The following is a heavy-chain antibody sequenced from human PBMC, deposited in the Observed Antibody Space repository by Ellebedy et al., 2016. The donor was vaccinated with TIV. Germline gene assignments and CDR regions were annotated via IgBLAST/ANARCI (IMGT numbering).Heavy chain of an antibody. D-gene: IGHD3/OR15-3a*01. J-gene: IGHJ6*02. V-gene: IGHV1-18*01. CDR1: GYTFTNYG. CDR2: ISAYNGDT. CDR3: ARALDHYGMDV. Sequence: ASVKVSCKTSGYTFTNYGITWVRQAPGQGIEWMGWISAYNGDTKYAEMVQDRVTMTTDTSTGTAYLELRSLRSDDTAVYFCARALDHYGMDVWGQGTTVIVSS.